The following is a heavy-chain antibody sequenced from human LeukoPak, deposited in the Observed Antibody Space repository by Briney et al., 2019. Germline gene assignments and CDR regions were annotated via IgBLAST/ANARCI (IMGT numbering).Heavy chain of an antibody. J-gene: IGHJ4*02. V-gene: IGHV4-30-4*01. CDR1: GGSISSGDYY. CDR2: IYYSGST. CDR3: GRFDVVGEYYFDY. D-gene: IGHD2-15*01. Sequence: SETLSLTCTVSGGSISSGDYYWSWLRQPPGKGLEWIGYIYYSGSTYYNPSLKSRVIISVDTSKNQFSLKLSSVTDADTAVYYGGRFDVVGEYYFDYWRQGTLVAVSP.